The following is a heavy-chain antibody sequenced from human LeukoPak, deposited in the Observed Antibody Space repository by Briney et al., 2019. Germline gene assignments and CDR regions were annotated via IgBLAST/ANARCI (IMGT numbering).Heavy chain of an antibody. CDR1: GGTFSSYA. V-gene: IGHV1-69*06. CDR2: IIPIFGTA. D-gene: IGHD4-11*01. CDR3: AREGYSNYVKDYYYYYYMDV. J-gene: IGHJ6*03. Sequence: GASVKVSCKASGGTFSSYAISWVRQAPGQGLEWMGGIIPIFGTANYAQKFQGRVTITADKSTSTAYMELSSLRSEDTAVYYCAREGYSNYVKDYYYYYYMDVWGKGTTVTVSS.